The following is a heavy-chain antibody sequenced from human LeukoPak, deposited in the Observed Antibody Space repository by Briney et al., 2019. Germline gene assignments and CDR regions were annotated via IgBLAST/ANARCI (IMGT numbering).Heavy chain of an antibody. V-gene: IGHV3-21*01. CDR1: GFTFSSYS. CDR3: ARGYSSSWFTPNWFDP. CDR2: ISSSSSYI. D-gene: IGHD6-13*01. J-gene: IGHJ5*02. Sequence: PGGSLRLSCAASGFTFSSYSMNWVRQAPGKGLEWVSSISSSSSYIYYADSVKGRFTISRDNAKNSLYLQMNSLRAEDTAVYYCARGYSSSWFTPNWFDPWVQGTLVTVSS.